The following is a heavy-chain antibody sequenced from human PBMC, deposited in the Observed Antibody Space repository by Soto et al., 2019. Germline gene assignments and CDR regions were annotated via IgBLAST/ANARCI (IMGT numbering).Heavy chain of an antibody. CDR1: GFTFSSYA. Sequence: GGSLRLSCAASGFTFSSYAMSWVRQAPGKGLEWVSTINGLGDSTYYADSVKGRFTISRDISKNTLYLQMSSVRAEDTAIYYCRRGGYGGYVFDSWGQGTLVTVSS. CDR3: RRGGYGGYVFDS. V-gene: IGHV3-23*01. CDR2: INGLGDST. J-gene: IGHJ4*02. D-gene: IGHD4-17*01.